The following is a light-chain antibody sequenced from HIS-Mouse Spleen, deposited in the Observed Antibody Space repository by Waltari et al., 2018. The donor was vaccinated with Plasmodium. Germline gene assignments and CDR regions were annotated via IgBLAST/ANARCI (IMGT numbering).Light chain of an antibody. V-gene: IGKV1-8*01. CDR2: APS. CDR1: KGISSY. J-gene: IGKJ4*01. Sequence: IRMTHSPSQFPASPGDRVTFPCRGSKGISSYLAWYKQKPGKAPKLLIYAPSTLQSGVPSRFSGSGTGTDFTLTISSLQSEDLANYYWQQYYSYLLTFGVATKVEIK. CDR3: QQYYSYLLT.